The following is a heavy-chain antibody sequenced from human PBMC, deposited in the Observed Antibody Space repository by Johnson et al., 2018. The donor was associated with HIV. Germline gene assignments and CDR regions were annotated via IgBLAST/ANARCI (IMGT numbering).Heavy chain of an antibody. D-gene: IGHD3-16*01. CDR2: ISYDGSNK. V-gene: IGHV3-30-3*01. J-gene: IGHJ3*01. CDR1: GFTFSSYA. Sequence: QMQLVESGGGVVQPGRSLRLSCAASGFTFSSYAMHWVRQAPGKGLEWVAVISYDGSNKYYADSVKGRFTISRDNFKNTLYLEMNSLRAEDTAVYYCVKDRGRPGTPAALDVWGHGTVVTVSS. CDR3: VKDRGRPGTPAALDV.